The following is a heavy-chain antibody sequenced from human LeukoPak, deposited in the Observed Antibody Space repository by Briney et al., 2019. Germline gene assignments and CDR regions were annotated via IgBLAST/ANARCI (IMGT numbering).Heavy chain of an antibody. D-gene: IGHD2-15*01. V-gene: IGHV3-7*01. Sequence: GRTLRLSCAASGFTFSSFWMSWGREAPGKGVECGANIRQDGRERDYMASVKGRFTNSRDNAKNSLYLQMNSLRDEDTAVYYCARGRDIVVVVAANYYYYYMDVWGKGTTVTVSS. J-gene: IGHJ6*03. CDR1: GFTFSSFW. CDR2: IRQDGRER. CDR3: ARGRDIVVVVAANYYYYYMDV.